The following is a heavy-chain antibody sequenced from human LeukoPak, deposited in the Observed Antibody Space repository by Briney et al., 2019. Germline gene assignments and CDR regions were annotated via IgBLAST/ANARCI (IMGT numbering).Heavy chain of an antibody. CDR3: ARGPEDDYYASWSDP. CDR1: GGSFSGYY. CDR2: INHSGST. J-gene: IGHJ5*02. Sequence: SETLSLTCAVYGGSFSGYYWSWIRQPPGKGLEWIGEINHSGSTNYNPSLKSRVTISVDTSKNQFSLKLSSVTAADTAVYYCARGPEDDYYASWSDPWGQGTLVTVSS. V-gene: IGHV4-34*01. D-gene: IGHD3-22*01.